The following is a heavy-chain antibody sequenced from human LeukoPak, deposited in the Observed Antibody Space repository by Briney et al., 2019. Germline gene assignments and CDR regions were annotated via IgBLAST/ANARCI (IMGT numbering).Heavy chain of an antibody. V-gene: IGHV4-34*01. CDR2: INHSGST. Sequence: TSETLSLTCAVYGESFSGYYWSWIRQPPGKGLEWIGEINHSGSTNYNPSLKSRVTISVDTSKNQFSLKLSSVTAADTAVYYCASGKARIAVAGRFDYWGQGTLVTVSS. D-gene: IGHD6-19*01. CDR1: GESFSGYY. CDR3: ASGKARIAVAGRFDY. J-gene: IGHJ4*02.